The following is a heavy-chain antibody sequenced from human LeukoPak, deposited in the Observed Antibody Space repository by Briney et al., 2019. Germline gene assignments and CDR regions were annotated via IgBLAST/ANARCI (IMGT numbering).Heavy chain of an antibody. CDR2: IYTSGST. CDR1: GGSISSGSYY. D-gene: IGHD2-15*01. CDR3: ARDTATMGYYYGMDV. V-gene: IGHV4-61*02. Sequence: SQTLSLTCTVSGGSISSGSYYWSWIRRPAGKGLEWIGRIYTSGSTNYNPSLKSRVTISVDTSKNQFSLKLSSVTAADTAAYYCARDTATMGYYYGMDVWGQGTTVTVSS. J-gene: IGHJ6*02.